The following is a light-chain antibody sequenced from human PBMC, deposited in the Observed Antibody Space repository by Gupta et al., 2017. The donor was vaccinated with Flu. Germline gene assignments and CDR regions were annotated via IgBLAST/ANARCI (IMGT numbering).Light chain of an antibody. J-gene: IGLJ2*01. CDR1: SSAVGGYNF. Sequence: QSALTQPASVSGYPGQSITISCTGTSSAVGGYNFVSWYQQHPGKAPKLMIYEVSNRPSGVSNRFSGSQSGNTASLTISGLQAEDEADYYCSSYTRSSTVVFGGGTKLTVL. V-gene: IGLV2-14*01. CDR3: SSYTRSSTVV. CDR2: EVS.